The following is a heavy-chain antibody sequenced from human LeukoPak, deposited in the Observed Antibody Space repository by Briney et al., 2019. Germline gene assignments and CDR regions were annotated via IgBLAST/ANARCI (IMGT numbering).Heavy chain of an antibody. Sequence: ASVKVSCKASGYTLTGYYMHWVRQAPGQGLEWMGWINPNSGGTNYAQKIQGRVTMTRDTSISTAYMELSRLRSDDTAVYYCARGVDCSSTSCYYYYMDVWGKGTTVTVSS. V-gene: IGHV1-2*02. D-gene: IGHD2-2*01. CDR3: ARGVDCSSTSCYYYYMDV. CDR1: GYTLTGYY. CDR2: INPNSGGT. J-gene: IGHJ6*03.